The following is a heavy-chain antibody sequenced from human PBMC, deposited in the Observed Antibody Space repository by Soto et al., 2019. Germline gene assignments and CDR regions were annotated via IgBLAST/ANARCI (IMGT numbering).Heavy chain of an antibody. J-gene: IGHJ2*01. CDR1: GFTFSSYG. CDR2: ISYDGSIK. V-gene: IGHV3-30*03. D-gene: IGHD2-15*01. CDR3: ARSGFCSGGNCYWSFDL. Sequence: QVQLVESGGGVVQPGRSLRLSCAASGFTFSSYGIHWVRQAPGKGLEWVAVISYDGSIKYYADSVKGRFTISRDNSKNTLYLQMNSLRAEDTAVYYCARSGFCSGGNCYWSFDLWGRGTLVTVSP.